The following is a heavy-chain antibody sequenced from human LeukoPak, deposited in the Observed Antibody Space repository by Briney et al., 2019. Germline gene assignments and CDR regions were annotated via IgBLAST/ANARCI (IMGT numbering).Heavy chain of an antibody. CDR2: ISYDGSNK. CDR3: ARESKESYGSSFYF. D-gene: IGHD3-10*01. J-gene: IGHJ4*02. V-gene: IGHV3-30-3*01. Sequence: GGSLRLSCAASGFTFSGYAMHWVRQAPGKGLEWVAVISYDGSNKYYANSVKGRFTISRDNSKNTLYVQMDSLRAEDTAVYYCARESKESYGSSFYFWGQGTLVTVSS. CDR1: GFTFSGYA.